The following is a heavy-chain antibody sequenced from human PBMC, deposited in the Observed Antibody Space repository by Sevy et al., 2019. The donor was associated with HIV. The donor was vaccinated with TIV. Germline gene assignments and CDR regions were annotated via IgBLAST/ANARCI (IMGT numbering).Heavy chain of an antibody. CDR2: ISGSGGSGDKT. CDR3: ARKYDSSGYFDY. V-gene: IGHV3-23*01. D-gene: IGHD3-22*01. J-gene: IGHJ4*02. CDR1: GFTFSRYA. Sequence: GGSLRLSCAASGFTFSRYAMNWVRQAPGKGLEWVSGISGSGGSGDKTNYADSVKGQFTISRDDSKNSLYLQLNSLRAEDTAIYYCARKYDSSGYFDYWDQGTLVTVSS.